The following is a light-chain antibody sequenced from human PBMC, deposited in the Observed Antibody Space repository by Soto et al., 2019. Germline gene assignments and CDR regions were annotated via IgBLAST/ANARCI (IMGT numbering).Light chain of an antibody. CDR3: QYYGSSVT. J-gene: IGKJ4*01. CDR1: QSISNDH. V-gene: IGKV3-20*01. Sequence: EIVVTQSPGTLSLSPGERATLSCRASQSISNDHLAWYQQKPGQAPRFLIYGTSNRATGGIADRFSGSGSGTDFTLTISRLEPEDFAVYYCQYYGSSVTFAGGTKVEIK. CDR2: GTS.